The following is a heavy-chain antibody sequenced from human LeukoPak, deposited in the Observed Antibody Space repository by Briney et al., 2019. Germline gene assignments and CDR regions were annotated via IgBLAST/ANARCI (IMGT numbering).Heavy chain of an antibody. CDR3: ARGAPGVVEYYYYGMDV. Sequence: GGSLRLSCAASGFTFSSYWIHWVRQAPGKGLVWVSRINSDGSSTSYADSVKGRFTISRDNAKNTLYLQMNSLRAEDTAVYYCARGAPGVVEYYYYGMDVWGQGTTVTASS. D-gene: IGHD3-3*01. CDR2: INSDGSST. V-gene: IGHV3-74*01. CDR1: GFTFSSYW. J-gene: IGHJ6*02.